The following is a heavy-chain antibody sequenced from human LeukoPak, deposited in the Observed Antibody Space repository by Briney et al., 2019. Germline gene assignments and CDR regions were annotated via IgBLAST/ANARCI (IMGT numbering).Heavy chain of an antibody. V-gene: IGHV4-34*01. CDR1: GGSFSGHY. Sequence: SETLSLTCAVYGGSFSGHYWSWIRQPPGKGLEWIGEINHSGSTNYNPSLKSRVTISVDTSKNQDSLKLSSVTAANTVVYYCARGEHSTGWDFRYYFDYWGQGTLVTVTA. J-gene: IGHJ4*02. CDR2: INHSGST. D-gene: IGHD6-19*01. CDR3: ARGEHSTGWDFRYYFDY.